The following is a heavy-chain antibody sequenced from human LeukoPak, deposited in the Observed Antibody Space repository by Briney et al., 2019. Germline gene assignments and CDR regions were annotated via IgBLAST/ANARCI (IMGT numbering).Heavy chain of an antibody. V-gene: IGHV3-33*01. J-gene: IGHJ4*02. D-gene: IGHD6-13*01. CDR1: GFTFTSYG. CDR2: IWYDGSNK. CDR3: ARVSSSSWYGEQWRHLDY. Sequence: PGRSLRLSCAASGFTFTSYGIQWVRQAPGKGLEWVAVIWYDGSNKYYADSVKGRFTISRDTSKNTVYLQMNSLRAEDTAVYYCARVSSSSWYGEQWRHLDYWGQGTLVTVSS.